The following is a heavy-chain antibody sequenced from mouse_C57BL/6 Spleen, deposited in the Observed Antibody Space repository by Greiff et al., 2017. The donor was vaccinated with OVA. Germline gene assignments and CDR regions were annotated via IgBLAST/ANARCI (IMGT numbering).Heavy chain of an antibody. CDR2: SDPNSGGT. J-gene: IGHJ3*01. CDR1: GYTFTSYW. D-gene: IGHD2-5*01. Sequence: QVHVKQPGAELVKPGASVKLSCKASGYTFTSYWMHWVKQRPGRGLEWIGRSDPNSGGTKYNEKFKSKATLTVDKPSSTAYMQLSSLTSEDSAVYYCARSYSNYVFAYWGQGTLVTVSA. CDR3: ARSYSNYVFAY. V-gene: IGHV1-72*01.